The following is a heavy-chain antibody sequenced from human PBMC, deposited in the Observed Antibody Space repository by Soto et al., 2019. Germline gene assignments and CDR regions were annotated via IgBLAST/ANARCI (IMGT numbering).Heavy chain of an antibody. V-gene: IGHV1-58*01. CDR3: AAGNDFWSGHYSFDY. CDR1: GFTFSSSA. CDR2: IVVGSGNT. D-gene: IGHD3-3*01. Sequence: SVKVSCKASGFTFSSSAVQWVRQARGQRLEWIGWIVVGSGNTNYAQKFQERVTITRDMSTSTAYMELTSLRSDDTAVYYCAAGNDFWSGHYSFDYWGQGALVTVSS. J-gene: IGHJ4*02.